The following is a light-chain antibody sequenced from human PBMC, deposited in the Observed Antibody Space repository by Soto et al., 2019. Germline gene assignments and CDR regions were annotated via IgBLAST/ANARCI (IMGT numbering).Light chain of an antibody. V-gene: IGKV3-11*01. Sequence: EIVLTQSPGTLSLSPGERATLSCRASQSVSTYLAWYQQKPGQAPRLIIYDTFNRVSGVPDRITGSGSGTVFTLTVSNVAPDDSAIYYCQQRSNWPLTFGGGTKVDSK. CDR2: DTF. CDR1: QSVSTY. J-gene: IGKJ4*01. CDR3: QQRSNWPLT.